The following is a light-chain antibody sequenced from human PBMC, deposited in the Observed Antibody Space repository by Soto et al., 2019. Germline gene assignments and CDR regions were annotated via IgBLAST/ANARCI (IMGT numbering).Light chain of an antibody. CDR1: SSDVGAYNY. CDR3: CSNAGSYSWV. J-gene: IGLJ3*02. CDR2: DVS. Sequence: QSVLNQPRSVSGSPGQSVNISCTGTSSDVGAYNYVSWYQQHTGKLPKILIFDVSSRPSGVPYRFSGSKSGTTATLTISGLQAEDEADYYCCSNAGSYSWVFGGGTKVTVL. V-gene: IGLV2-11*01.